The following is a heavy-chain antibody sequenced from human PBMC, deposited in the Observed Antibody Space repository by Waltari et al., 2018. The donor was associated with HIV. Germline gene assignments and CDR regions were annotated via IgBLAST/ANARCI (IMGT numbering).Heavy chain of an antibody. CDR3: ARASGAAKVDY. Sequence: QVQLQESGPGLVKPSETLSLTCTVSGCSISSYYWSWIRQPPGKGLEWIGYIYYGGSTNYNPSLKSRVTISVDTSKNQFSLKLSSVTAADTAVYYCARASGAAKVDYWGQGTLVTVSS. J-gene: IGHJ4*02. CDR1: GCSISSYY. V-gene: IGHV4-59*01. CDR2: IYYGGST. D-gene: IGHD3-10*01.